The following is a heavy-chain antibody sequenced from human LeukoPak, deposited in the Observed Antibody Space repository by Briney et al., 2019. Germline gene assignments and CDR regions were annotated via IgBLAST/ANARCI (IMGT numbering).Heavy chain of an antibody. CDR2: IAYDGSNM. D-gene: IGHD6-6*01. V-gene: IGHV3-30*18. J-gene: IGHJ4*02. CDR3: AKTPRYIAARQSHFDY. CDR1: GFTFSTYG. Sequence: PGRSLRLSCAASGFTFSTYGMHWVRQAPGKGLEWVAVIAYDGSNMHYADSVKGRFTISRDNSKKTLYLQMNSLRAEDTAVYYCAKTPRYIAARQSHFDYWGQGTLVTVSS.